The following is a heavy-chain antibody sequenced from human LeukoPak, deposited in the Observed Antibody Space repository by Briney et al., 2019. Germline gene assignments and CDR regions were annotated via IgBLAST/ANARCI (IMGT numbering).Heavy chain of an antibody. CDR1: GFTVSSNY. V-gene: IGHV3-66*01. Sequence: GGSLRLSCAASGFTVSSNYMSWVRQAPGKGLEWVSVIYSGGSTYYADSVKGRFTISRDNSKNTLYLQMNSLRAEDTAVYYCARARAAGENYGMDVWGQGTTVTVSS. D-gene: IGHD6-13*01. CDR2: IYSGGST. CDR3: ARARAAGENYGMDV. J-gene: IGHJ6*02.